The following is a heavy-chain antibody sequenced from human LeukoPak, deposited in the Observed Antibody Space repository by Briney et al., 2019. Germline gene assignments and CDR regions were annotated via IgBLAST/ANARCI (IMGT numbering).Heavy chain of an antibody. V-gene: IGHV1-46*01. J-gene: IGHJ4*02. Sequence: ASVKVSCKASGYTFTSYYMHWVRQAPGQGLEWMGIINPSGGSTSYPQKFQGRVTMTRDTSTSTVYMELSSLRSEDTVVYYCARAIRDGYNPRDCDYWGPGTLVTVSS. CDR2: INPSGGST. CDR1: GYTFTSYY. D-gene: IGHD5-24*01. CDR3: ARAIRDGYNPRDCDY.